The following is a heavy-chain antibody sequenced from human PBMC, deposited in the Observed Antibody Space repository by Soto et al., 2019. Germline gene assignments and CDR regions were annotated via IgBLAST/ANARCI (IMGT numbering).Heavy chain of an antibody. J-gene: IGHJ4*02. CDR3: ARVTGKDGYNPIDY. CDR2: MYHSGST. V-gene: IGHV4-30-2*01. Sequence: QLQLQESGSGLVKPSQTLSLTCAVSGGSISSGGYSWTWIRQPPGKGLEWIGYMYHSGSTYYNPSLKSRVTISGDRSKNQFSLNLSSVTAADTAVYYCARVTGKDGYNPIDYWGQGTLVTVSS. D-gene: IGHD2-21*01. CDR1: GGSISSGGYS.